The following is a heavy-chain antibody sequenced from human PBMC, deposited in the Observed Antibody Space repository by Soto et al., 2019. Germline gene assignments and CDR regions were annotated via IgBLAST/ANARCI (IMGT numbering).Heavy chain of an antibody. CDR1: GFTFSDYW. D-gene: IGHD5-12*01. J-gene: IGHJ4*02. V-gene: IGHV3-74*01. Sequence: GGSLRLSCAASGFTFSDYWMNWVRQVPGKGLVWVSRINGDGRLTSYADSVGGRFTVSRDNAKNTLYLQMNSPTVEDTVVYYCAREKRYSGYEPYLDFWGQGTLVTVSS. CDR2: INGDGRLT. CDR3: AREKRYSGYEPYLDF.